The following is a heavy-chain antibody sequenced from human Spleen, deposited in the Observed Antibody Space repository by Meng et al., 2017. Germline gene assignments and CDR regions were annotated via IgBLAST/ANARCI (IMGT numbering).Heavy chain of an antibody. V-gene: IGHV2-5*02. J-gene: IGHJ1*01. CDR1: GFSLRTSGVG. CDR2: IYWDDDK. D-gene: IGHD6-19*01. Sequence: QITLKESGPPLLKPTQTLTLTCTFSGFSLRTSGVGVGWIRQPPGKALEWLALIYWDDDKRYSPSLKSRLTITKDNSKNQVVLTMTNMDSVDTATYYCAHRAVAGSFEYFQHWGQGTLVTVSS. CDR3: AHRAVAGSFEYFQH.